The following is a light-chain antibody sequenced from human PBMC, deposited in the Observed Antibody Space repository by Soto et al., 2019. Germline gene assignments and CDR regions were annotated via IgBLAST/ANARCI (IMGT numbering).Light chain of an antibody. Sequence: EIVLTQSPAPLSVSPGERATLSCRASQSVSSNLAWYQQKPGQAPRLLIYGASNRATGIPARFSGSGSGTEFTLTISSLQSEDFAVDYCQQYNNWWTFGQGTKVESK. CDR2: GAS. CDR3: QQYNNWWT. V-gene: IGKV3-15*01. CDR1: QSVSSN. J-gene: IGKJ1*01.